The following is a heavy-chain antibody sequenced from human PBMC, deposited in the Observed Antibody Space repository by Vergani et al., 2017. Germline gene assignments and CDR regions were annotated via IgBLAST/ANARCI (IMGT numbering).Heavy chain of an antibody. CDR1: EYSFGNYW. J-gene: IGHJ4*02. V-gene: IGHV5-51*01. Sequence: EVELVQSGPEMSKPGESLKISFKCSEYSFGNYWIGWVRQMPGKGLEWMGIIYPADSDTSYSPSFQGQVTISADKSISTAFLQWDSLKASDTALYYCARHTTYTDSWGQGTLVTVSS. CDR3: ARHTTYTDS. CDR2: IYPADSDT. D-gene: IGHD1-1*01.